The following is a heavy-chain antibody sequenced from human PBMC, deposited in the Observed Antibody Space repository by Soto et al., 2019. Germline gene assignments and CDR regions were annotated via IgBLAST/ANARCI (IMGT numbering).Heavy chain of an antibody. Sequence: ASVKVSCKASGYTFTSYDINWVRQATGQGLEWMGWMNPNSGNTGYAQKFQGRVTMTRNTSVSTAYMELSSLRSEDTAVYYCARGSLSDYDFWTGSFSGDYYGMDVWRQGTTVTVSS. V-gene: IGHV1-8*01. CDR2: MNPNSGNT. J-gene: IGHJ6*02. CDR3: ARGSLSDYDFWTGSFSGDYYGMDV. CDR1: GYTFTSYD. D-gene: IGHD3-3*01.